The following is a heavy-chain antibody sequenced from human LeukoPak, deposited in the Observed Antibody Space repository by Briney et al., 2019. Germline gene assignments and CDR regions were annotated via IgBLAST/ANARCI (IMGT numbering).Heavy chain of an antibody. D-gene: IGHD4-17*01. CDR2: TKQDGSEK. CDR3: ARESMSPTTVTTYYFDY. J-gene: IGHJ4*02. CDR1: GFTFSNFW. V-gene: IGHV3-7*01. Sequence: GGSLRLSCAASGFTFSNFWMSWVRQAPGKGLEWVANTKQDGSEKYYVDSVKGRFTISRDNSKNTLYLQMNSLRAEDTAVYYCARESMSPTTVTTYYFDYWGQGTLVTVSS.